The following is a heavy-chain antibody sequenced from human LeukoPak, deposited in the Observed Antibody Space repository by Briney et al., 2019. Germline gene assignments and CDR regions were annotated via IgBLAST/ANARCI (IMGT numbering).Heavy chain of an antibody. D-gene: IGHD3-22*01. V-gene: IGHV3-48*03. CDR1: GFTFNSYE. Sequence: SGGSLRLSCAASGFTFNSYEMNWVRQAPGKGLEWVSYISSSGSTIYYADSVKGRFTISRDNAKNTLNLQMNSLRAEDTAVYYCARDLGQYYDTSDNWFDPWGQGTLVTVSS. CDR3: ARDLGQYYDTSDNWFDP. J-gene: IGHJ5*02. CDR2: ISSSGSTI.